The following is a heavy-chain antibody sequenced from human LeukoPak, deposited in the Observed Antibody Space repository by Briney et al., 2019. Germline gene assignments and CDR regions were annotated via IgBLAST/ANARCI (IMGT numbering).Heavy chain of an antibody. CDR2: IYSSENT. V-gene: IGHV4-61*01. CDR1: GGSVSSNNH. CDR3: ARNRGWYAMDV. Sequence: PWETLSLTCTVSGGSVSSNNHWSWVRHPPGKGLEWIGYIYSSENTNTNYNPSLKGRVTISVDTSRNQFSLKLSSVTAADTAVYYCARNRGWYAMDVWGQGTTVTVSS. D-gene: IGHD6-19*01. J-gene: IGHJ6*02.